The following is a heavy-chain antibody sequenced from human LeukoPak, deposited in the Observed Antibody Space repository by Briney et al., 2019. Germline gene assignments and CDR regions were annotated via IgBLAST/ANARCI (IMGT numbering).Heavy chain of an antibody. Sequence: GGSLRLSCAASGFTFSSYAMHWVRQAPGKGLEWVAVISYDGSNKYYADSVKGRFTISRDNSKNTLYLQMNSLRAEDTAVYYCARDATPEMATTNRKPPWAEGFDYWGQGTLVTVSS. CDR2: ISYDGSNK. J-gene: IGHJ4*02. V-gene: IGHV3-30-3*01. CDR1: GFTFSSYA. D-gene: IGHD5-24*01. CDR3: ARDATPEMATTNRKPPWAEGFDY.